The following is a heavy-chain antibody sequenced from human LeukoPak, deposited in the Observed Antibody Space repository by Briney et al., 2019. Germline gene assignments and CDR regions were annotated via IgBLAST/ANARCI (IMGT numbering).Heavy chain of an antibody. Sequence: PSETLSLTCTVSGGSISSSSYYWGWIRQPPGKGLEWIGSIYYSGSTYYNPSLKSRVTISVDTSKNQFSLKLSSVTAADTAVYYCARQVLYDFWSGHRIDAFDIWGQGTMVTVSS. CDR2: IYYSGST. J-gene: IGHJ3*02. CDR3: ARQVLYDFWSGHRIDAFDI. V-gene: IGHV4-39*07. D-gene: IGHD3-3*01. CDR1: GGSISSSSYY.